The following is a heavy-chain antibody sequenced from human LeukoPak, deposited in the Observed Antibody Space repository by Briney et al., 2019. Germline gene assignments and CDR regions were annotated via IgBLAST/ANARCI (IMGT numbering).Heavy chain of an antibody. CDR1: GGSFSGYY. Sequence: SETLSLTCAVYGGSFSGYYWSWIRQPPGKGLEWIGSLYYSGSTYYNPSLKSRVTISVGTSKNQISLKMSSVTAADTAVYYCARRSMTTVDYWGQGTLVTVSS. D-gene: IGHD4-11*01. CDR3: ARRSMTTVDY. V-gene: IGHV4-34*01. J-gene: IGHJ4*02. CDR2: LYYSGST.